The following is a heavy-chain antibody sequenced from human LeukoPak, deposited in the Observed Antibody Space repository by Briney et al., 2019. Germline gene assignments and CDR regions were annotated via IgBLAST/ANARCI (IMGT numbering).Heavy chain of an antibody. CDR1: GYIFTSYW. Sequence: GESLKISRKGSGYIFTSYWITWVRQMPGKGLEWMGMIDPTDSYTNHSPSFQGHVTISTDKSISTAYLQWSSLKASDTAIYYCARRGRSSSNFDFWGQGTLVTVSS. CDR2: IDPTDSYT. D-gene: IGHD6-6*01. J-gene: IGHJ4*02. V-gene: IGHV5-10-1*01. CDR3: ARRGRSSSNFDF.